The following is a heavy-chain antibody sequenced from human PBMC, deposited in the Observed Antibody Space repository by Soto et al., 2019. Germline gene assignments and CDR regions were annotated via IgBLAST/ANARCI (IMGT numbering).Heavy chain of an antibody. CDR2: INHLTTT. CDR1: GGSFSSYH. CDR3: ARGYDTALAPIF. D-gene: IGHD5-18*01. Sequence: LETLSLTSAVNGGSFSSYHWSWIRQTPGKGLEWIGEINHLTTTNYNPSLKSRVIISLDTPKTQFSLKLSSVTAADTAVYYCARGYDTALAPIFWGQGILVTSPQ. J-gene: IGHJ4*02. V-gene: IGHV4-34*01.